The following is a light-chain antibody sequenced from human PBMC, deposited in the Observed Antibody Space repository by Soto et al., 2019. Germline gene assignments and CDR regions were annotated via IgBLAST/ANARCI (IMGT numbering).Light chain of an antibody. V-gene: IGKV1-5*01. CDR3: KQYHTYAT. J-gene: IGKJ5*01. CDR2: DAS. Sequence: DSQMTQSPSTLCSSVGDRVTITCRASQSIRSLLAWYQQKPGKSPKALIYDASSLGRGVPSRFSGSGSGTEFTLSISSLQPDDFDTYYCKQYHTYATFGQGTRLDI. CDR1: QSIRSL.